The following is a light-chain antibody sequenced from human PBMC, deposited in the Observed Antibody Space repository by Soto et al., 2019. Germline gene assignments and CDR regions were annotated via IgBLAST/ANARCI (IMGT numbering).Light chain of an antibody. V-gene: IGKV3-11*01. J-gene: IGKJ1*01. CDR2: GAS. Sequence: VLTQSPVTLSLSPGDRATLSCRASQSVSSLLAWYQQKPGQAPRLLVYGASNRATGIPARFSGSGSGTDFTLTISSLEPEDFATYYCQQYDSFSVTFGQGTKVEIK. CDR3: QQYDSFSVT. CDR1: QSVSSL.